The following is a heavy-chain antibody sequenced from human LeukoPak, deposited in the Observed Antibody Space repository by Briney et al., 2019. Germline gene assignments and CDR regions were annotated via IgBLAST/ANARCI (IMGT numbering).Heavy chain of an antibody. CDR1: GYTFTSYD. CDR2: MNPNGGNT. V-gene: IGHV1-8*01. Sequence: ASVSVSSTASGYTFTSYDINWGRQAPGQGLEWMGWMNPNGGNTGYTQKFQGRVTMTRNTSISTAYMELSSLRSEDTAVYYCANTLGAYYYYGMDVWGQGTTVTVSS. J-gene: IGHJ6*02. CDR3: ANTLGAYYYYGMDV. D-gene: IGHD3-16*01.